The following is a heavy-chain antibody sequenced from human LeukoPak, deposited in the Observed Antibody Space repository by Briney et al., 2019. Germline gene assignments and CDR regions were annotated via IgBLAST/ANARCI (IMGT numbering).Heavy chain of an antibody. Sequence: PGRSLRLSCAASGFTFSSYAMHWVRQAPGKGLEWVAVISYDGSNKYYADSVKGRFTISRDNSKNTLYLQMNSLRAEDTAVYYCARVRIVVVVAAIKRRLEPQDYYYYGMDVWGQGTTVTVSS. D-gene: IGHD2-15*01. CDR1: GFTFSSYA. V-gene: IGHV3-30-3*01. CDR2: ISYDGSNK. CDR3: ARVRIVVVVAAIKRRLEPQDYYYYGMDV. J-gene: IGHJ6*02.